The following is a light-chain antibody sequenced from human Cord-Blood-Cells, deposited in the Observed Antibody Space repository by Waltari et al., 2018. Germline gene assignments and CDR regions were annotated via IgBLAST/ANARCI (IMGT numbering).Light chain of an antibody. J-gene: IGLJ1*01. Sequence: QSALTQPASVSGSPGQSVTISCTGTNSDVGCYNLVSWYQQHPGKAPKLMIYEGSKRPSGVSNRFSGSKSGNTASLTISGLQAEDEADYYCCSYAGSFYVFGTGTKVTVL. V-gene: IGLV2-23*01. CDR3: CSYAGSFYV. CDR1: NSDVGCYNL. CDR2: EGS.